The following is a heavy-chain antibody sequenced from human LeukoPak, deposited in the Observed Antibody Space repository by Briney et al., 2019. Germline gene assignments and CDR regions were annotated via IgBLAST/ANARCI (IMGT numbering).Heavy chain of an antibody. V-gene: IGHV3-43D*04. J-gene: IGHJ5*02. D-gene: IGHD3-10*01. Sequence: GGSLRLSCAASGSTFDDYIMHWVRQAPGKGLEWVSLISWDGDTTYYADSVKGRFTISRDNSKNSLYLQMNSLRDEDTAVYYCARESGYHGSGFDPWGQGTLVTVSS. CDR1: GSTFDDYI. CDR2: ISWDGDTT. CDR3: ARESGYHGSGFDP.